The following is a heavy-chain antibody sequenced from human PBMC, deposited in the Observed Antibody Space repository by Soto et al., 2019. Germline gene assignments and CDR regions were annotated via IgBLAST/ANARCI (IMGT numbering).Heavy chain of an antibody. Sequence: QLQLQESGPGLVKPSETLSLTCTVSGGSISSSSYYWGWIRQPPGKGLEWIGSIYYSGSTYYNPSLKSRVTISVDTSKNQFSLKLSSVTAADTAVYYCARRGAAAGHEWFDYWGQGTLVTVSS. CDR3: ARRGAAAGHEWFDY. D-gene: IGHD6-13*01. V-gene: IGHV4-39*01. J-gene: IGHJ4*02. CDR1: GGSISSSSYY. CDR2: IYYSGST.